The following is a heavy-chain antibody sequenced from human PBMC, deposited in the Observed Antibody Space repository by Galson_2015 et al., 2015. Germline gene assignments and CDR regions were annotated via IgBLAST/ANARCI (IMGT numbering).Heavy chain of an antibody. Sequence: SVKVSCKASGYTFTSYGISWVRQAPGQGLEWMGWISAYNGNTNYAQRLQGRVTMTTDTSTSTAYMELRSLRSDDTAVYYCARDYYDSGSYCKGYFDYWGQGTLVTVSS. V-gene: IGHV1-18*01. J-gene: IGHJ4*02. CDR3: ARDYYDSGSYCKGYFDY. CDR1: GYTFTSYG. CDR2: ISAYNGNT. D-gene: IGHD3-10*01.